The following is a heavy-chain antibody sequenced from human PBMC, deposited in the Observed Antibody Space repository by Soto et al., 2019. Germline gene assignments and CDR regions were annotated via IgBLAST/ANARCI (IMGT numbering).Heavy chain of an antibody. V-gene: IGHV1-58*02. CDR1: GFTFTSSA. Sequence: QMQLVQSGPEVKKPGTSVKVSCKASGFTFTSSAMQRVRQARGQRLEWIGWIVVGSGNTNYAQKFQERVSITRDMSTRTADMELSSLRSEDTAVYYCAAGVTYDGNFDIWGQGTMVTVSS. J-gene: IGHJ3*02. D-gene: IGHD5-12*01. CDR3: AAGVTYDGNFDI. CDR2: IVVGSGNT.